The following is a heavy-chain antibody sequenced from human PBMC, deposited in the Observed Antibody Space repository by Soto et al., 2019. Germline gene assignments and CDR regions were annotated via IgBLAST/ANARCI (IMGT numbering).Heavy chain of an antibody. V-gene: IGHV3-23*01. CDR3: AKSNYYGSGSHNRLYYYYMDV. CDR2: ISGSGGST. D-gene: IGHD3-10*01. CDR1: GFTFSSYA. Sequence: GGSLRLSCAASGFTFSSYAMSWVRQAPGKGLEWVSAISGSGGSTYYADSVKGRFTISRDNSKNTLYLQMNSLRAEDTAVYYCAKSNYYGSGSHNRLYYYYMDVWGKGTTVTVSS. J-gene: IGHJ6*03.